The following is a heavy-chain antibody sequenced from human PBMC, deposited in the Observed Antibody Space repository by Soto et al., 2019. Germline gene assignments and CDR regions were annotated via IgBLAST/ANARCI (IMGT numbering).Heavy chain of an antibody. D-gene: IGHD2-2*01. CDR3: AREPPLGYCSSTSCSGQNYYHYYGMDV. CDR2: IIPIFGTA. J-gene: IGHJ6*02. V-gene: IGHV1-69*13. Sequence: SVQVSCKASGGTFSSYAISWVRQAPGQGLEWTGGIIPIFGTANYAQKFQGRVTITADECTSTAYMELSSLRSEDTAVYYCAREPPLGYCSSTSCSGQNYYHYYGMDVWGQGTTVTVSS. CDR1: GGTFSSYA.